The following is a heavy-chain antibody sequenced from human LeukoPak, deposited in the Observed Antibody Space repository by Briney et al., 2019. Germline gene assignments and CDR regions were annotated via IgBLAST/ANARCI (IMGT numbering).Heavy chain of an antibody. V-gene: IGHV3-48*02. CDR3: ATSGNYYLKY. Sequence: TGGSLRLSCVASGFTVNSNHMSWVRQAPGKGLEWVSHITSSSTNIYYADSVKGRFTISRDNAKNALSLQMNSLRDEDTAVYYCATSGNYYLKYWGQGTLVTVSS. CDR1: GFTVNSNH. J-gene: IGHJ4*02. CDR2: ITSSSTNI. D-gene: IGHD1-26*01.